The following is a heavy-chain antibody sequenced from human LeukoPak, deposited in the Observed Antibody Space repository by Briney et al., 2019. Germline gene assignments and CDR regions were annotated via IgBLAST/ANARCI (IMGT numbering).Heavy chain of an antibody. CDR3: ARGELLWFGANAFDI. V-gene: IGHV4-39*07. J-gene: IGHJ3*02. CDR2: IYYSGST. CDR1: GGSISSSSYY. D-gene: IGHD3-10*01. Sequence: SETLSLTCTVSGGSISSSSYYWGWIRQPPGKGLEWIGSIYYSGSTYYNPSLKSRVTISVDTSKNQFSLKLSSATAADTAVYYCARGELLWFGANAFDIWGQGTMVTVSS.